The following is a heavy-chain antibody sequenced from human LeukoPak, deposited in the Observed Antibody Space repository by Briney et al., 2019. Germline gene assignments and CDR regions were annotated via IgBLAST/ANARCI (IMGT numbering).Heavy chain of an antibody. CDR2: IYYSGST. Sequence: SETLSLTCTVSGGSISSYYWNWIRQPPGKGLEWIGYIYYSGSTNYNPSLKSRVTMSLDTSKNQFSLKLNSVTAADTALYYCARRVATTYHDAFDIWGQGTMVTVSS. CDR3: ARRVATTYHDAFDI. D-gene: IGHD2-21*02. J-gene: IGHJ3*02. CDR1: GGSISSYY. V-gene: IGHV4-59*08.